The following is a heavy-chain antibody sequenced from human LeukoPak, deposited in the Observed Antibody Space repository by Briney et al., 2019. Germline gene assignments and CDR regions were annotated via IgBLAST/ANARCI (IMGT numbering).Heavy chain of an antibody. J-gene: IGHJ6*03. CDR2: IIPIFGTA. Sequence: GASVKVSCKASGGTCSSYAISWVRQAPGQGLEWMGGIIPIFGTANYAQKFQGRVTITTDESTSTAYMELSSLRSEDTAVYYCARDGYWDRRSMDVWGKGTTVTVSS. CDR3: ARDGYWDRRSMDV. V-gene: IGHV1-69*05. CDR1: GGTCSSYA. D-gene: IGHD6-25*01.